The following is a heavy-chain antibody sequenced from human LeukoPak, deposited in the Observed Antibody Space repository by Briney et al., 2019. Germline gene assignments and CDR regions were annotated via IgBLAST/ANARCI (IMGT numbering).Heavy chain of an antibody. CDR3: ARVGFGYSGYDYVDY. V-gene: IGHV1-2*02. CDR2: INPNSGGT. D-gene: IGHD5-12*01. Sequence: ASVKVSCKASGYSFTGQYVHWVRQAHGQGLEWMGWINPNSGGTNYAQKFQGRVTMTRDTSISTAYMELSRLRSDDTAVYYCARVGFGYSGYDYVDYWGQGTLVTVSS. CDR1: GYSFTGQY. J-gene: IGHJ4*02.